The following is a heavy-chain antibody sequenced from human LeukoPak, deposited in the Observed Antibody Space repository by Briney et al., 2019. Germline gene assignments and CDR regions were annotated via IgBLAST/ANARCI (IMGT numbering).Heavy chain of an antibody. Sequence: SEALSLTCTVSGGSISSYYWSWIRQPAGKGLEWIGRIYTSGSTNYNPSLKSRVTMSVDTSKNQFSLKLSSVTAADTAVYYCARLDDSAEYFQHWGQGTLVTVSS. CDR1: GGSISSYY. V-gene: IGHV4-4*07. CDR2: IYTSGST. CDR3: ARLDDSAEYFQH. D-gene: IGHD3/OR15-3a*01. J-gene: IGHJ1*01.